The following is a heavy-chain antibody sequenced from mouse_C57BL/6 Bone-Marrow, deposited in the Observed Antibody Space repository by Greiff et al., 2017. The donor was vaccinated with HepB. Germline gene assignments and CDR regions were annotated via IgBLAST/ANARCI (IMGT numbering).Heavy chain of an antibody. CDR1: GFSLTSYG. CDR2: IWSGGST. D-gene: IGHD6-1*01. V-gene: IGHV2-2*01. J-gene: IGHJ1*03. Sequence: VKLQESGPGLVQPSQSLSITCTVSGFSLTSYGVHWVRQSPGKGLEWLGVIWSGGSTDYNAAFISRLSISKGDSKSQVFFKMNSLQADDTAISSCAGPLARCYWNIDVWGTATTVTVSS. CDR3: AGPLARCYWNIDV.